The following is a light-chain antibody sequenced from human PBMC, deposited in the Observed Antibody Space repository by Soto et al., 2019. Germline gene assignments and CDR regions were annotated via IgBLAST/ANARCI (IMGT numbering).Light chain of an antibody. V-gene: IGLV1-44*01. Sequence: QSVLSEPRSACETPAQRVTFSCPGSSSNIGSNAVNWYQQLPGAAPKLLIYGNIQRPSGVPDRFSGSKSGTSASLAISGLQSEDEADYYCAAWDDSLNGYVFGTGTKVTV. CDR2: GNI. CDR1: SSNIGSNA. J-gene: IGLJ1*01. CDR3: AAWDDSLNGYV.